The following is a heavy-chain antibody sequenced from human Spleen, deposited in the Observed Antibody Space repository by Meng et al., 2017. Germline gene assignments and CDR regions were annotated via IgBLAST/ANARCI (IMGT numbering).Heavy chain of an antibody. V-gene: IGHV3-48*03. CDR2: ITSSASTI. CDR1: GFTFSSYE. D-gene: IGHD6-19*01. CDR3: AKDVVGGWRYDAFDI. Sequence: GESLKISCAASGFTFSSYEMNWVRQAPGKGLEWVAYITSSASTIYYADSVQGRFTISRDNSKNTLYLQMNSLRAEDTAVYYCAKDVVGGWRYDAFDIWGQGTMVTVSS. J-gene: IGHJ3*02.